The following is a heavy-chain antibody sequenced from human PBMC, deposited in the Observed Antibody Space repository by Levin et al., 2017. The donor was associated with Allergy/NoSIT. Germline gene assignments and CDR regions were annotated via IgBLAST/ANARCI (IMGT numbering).Heavy chain of an antibody. V-gene: IGHV4-61*01. CDR1: GGSVSSGTYY. D-gene: IGHD5/OR15-5a*01. Sequence: PGGSLRLSCSVSGGSVSSGTYYWSWIRRPPGKGLEWIGYINYRGGTKYNPSLKSRVTISVDTSKNEFSLKLTSVTAADTAVYYCARNRIIVSGGNDYYYGMDVWGQGTTVTVSS. CDR2: INYRGGT. J-gene: IGHJ6*02. CDR3: ARNRIIVSGGNDYYYGMDV.